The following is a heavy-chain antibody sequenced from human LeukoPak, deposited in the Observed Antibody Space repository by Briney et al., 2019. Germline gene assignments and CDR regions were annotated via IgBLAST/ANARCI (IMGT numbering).Heavy chain of an antibody. CDR2: IYSSGST. Sequence: SETLSLTCTVSGGSINNYYGSWIRQPPGKGLEWIGYIYSSGSTNYNPSLKSRVIISVDTSKNQFSLKLSSVTAADTAVYYCARRTLCCGERFDPWGQGTLVTVSS. D-gene: IGHD3-16*01. V-gene: IGHV4-59*08. CDR3: ARRTLCCGERFDP. CDR1: GGSINNYY. J-gene: IGHJ5*02.